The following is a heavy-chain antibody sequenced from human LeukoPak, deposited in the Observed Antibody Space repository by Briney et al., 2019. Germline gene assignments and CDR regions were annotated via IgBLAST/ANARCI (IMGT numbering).Heavy chain of an antibody. CDR1: GFTFSSYS. CDR2: ISSSSSYI. V-gene: IGHV3-21*04. CDR3: AKDRTLGAGGVFDI. D-gene: IGHD3-16*01. J-gene: IGHJ3*02. Sequence: GGSLRLSCAASGFTFSSYSMNWVRQAPGKGLEWVSSISSSSSYIYYADSVKGRFTISRDNSENTFSLRMNSLTAEDTAVYYCAKDRTLGAGGVFDIWGQGTMVTVSS.